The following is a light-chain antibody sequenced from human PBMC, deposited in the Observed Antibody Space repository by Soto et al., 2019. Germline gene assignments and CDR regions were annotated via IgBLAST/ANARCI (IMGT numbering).Light chain of an antibody. CDR2: AAS. V-gene: IGKV1-39*01. CDR1: QSISGY. J-gene: IGKJ1*01. Sequence: DIQMTQSPSSLSASVGDRVTITCRTSQSISGYLNWYRHKPGKAPTLLIYAASTLQSGVPSRFSGSGSGTDFTLTISNLQPEDFATYYCQQSYSTLPITFGQGTNVDIK. CDR3: QQSYSTLPIT.